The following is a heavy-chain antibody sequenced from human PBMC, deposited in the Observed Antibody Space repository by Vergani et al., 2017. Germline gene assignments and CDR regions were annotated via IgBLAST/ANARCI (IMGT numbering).Heavy chain of an antibody. CDR1: GGTFSSYA. D-gene: IGHD6-19*01. Sequence: QVQLVQSGAEVKKPGSSVKVSCKASGGTFSSYAISWVRQAPGQGLEWMGGIIPIFGTANYAQKFQGRVTITADESTSTAYMELSSLRSEDTAVYYCARGVAGTARGYYDGMDVWGQGTTVTVSS. J-gene: IGHJ6*02. CDR3: ARGVAGTARGYYDGMDV. CDR2: IIPIFGTA. V-gene: IGHV1-69*01.